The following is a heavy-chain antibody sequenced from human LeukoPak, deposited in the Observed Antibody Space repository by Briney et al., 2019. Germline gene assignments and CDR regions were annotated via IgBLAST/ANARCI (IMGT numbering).Heavy chain of an antibody. CDR2: INHSGST. V-gene: IGHV4-34*01. CDR1: GVSFSGYY. D-gene: IGHD2-21*01. J-gene: IGHJ6*03. CDR3: ARVARENYYYYYYMDV. Sequence: PSETLSLTCAVYGVSFSGYYWSWIRQPPGKGLEWIGEINHSGSTNYNPSLKSRVTISVDTSKDQFSLKLSSVTAADTAVYYCARVARENYYYYYYMDVWGKGTTVTISS.